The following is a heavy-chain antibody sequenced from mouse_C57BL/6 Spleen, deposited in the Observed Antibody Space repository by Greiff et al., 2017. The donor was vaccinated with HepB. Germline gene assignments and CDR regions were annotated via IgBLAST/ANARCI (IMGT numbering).Heavy chain of an antibody. CDR3: ARLEKTARWYFDV. V-gene: IGHV1-55*01. CDR1: CYTFTSYW. J-gene: IGHJ1*03. CDR2: IYPGSGST. Sequence: QVPLQQPGAELVKPGASVKMSCKASCYTFTSYWITWVKQRPGQGLEWIGDIYPGSGSTNYNEKFKSKATLTVDTSSSTAYMQLSSLTSEDSAVYYCARLEKTARWYFDVWGTGTTVTVSS. D-gene: IGHD3-2*01.